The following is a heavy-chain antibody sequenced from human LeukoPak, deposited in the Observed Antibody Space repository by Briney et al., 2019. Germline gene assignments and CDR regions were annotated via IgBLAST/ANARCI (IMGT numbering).Heavy chain of an antibody. V-gene: IGHV3-15*01. Sequence: GGSLRLSCAASEFTFSNAWMSWVRQAPGKGLEWVGRIKSKTDGGTTDYAAPVKGRFTISRDDSKNMLFLQMNSLKTDDAAVYYCTTDGVNFYFGSWGQGTLVTVPS. CDR3: TTDGVNFYFGS. CDR1: EFTFSNAW. CDR2: IKSKTDGGTT. J-gene: IGHJ4*02. D-gene: IGHD1-1*01.